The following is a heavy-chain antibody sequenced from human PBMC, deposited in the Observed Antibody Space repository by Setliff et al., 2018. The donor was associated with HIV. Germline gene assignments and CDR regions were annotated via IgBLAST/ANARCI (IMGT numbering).Heavy chain of an antibody. J-gene: IGHJ3*02. CDR1: GGSLSGDY. D-gene: IGHD3-22*01. CDR3: ARGRGRTFYYDSSGSRAFDI. Sequence: PSETLSLTCAVYGGSLSGDYWSWIRQPPGKGLERIGEINQSGSTNYNPSLKSRVIISVDTSKNQLSLKLSSVTAADTAMYYCARGRGRTFYYDSSGSRAFDIWGQGTMVTVSS. CDR2: INQSGST. V-gene: IGHV4-34*01.